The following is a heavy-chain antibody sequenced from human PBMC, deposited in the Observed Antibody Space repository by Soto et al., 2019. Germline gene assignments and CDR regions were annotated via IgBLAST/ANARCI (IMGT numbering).Heavy chain of an antibody. CDR3: ARGLNWGSYYYYGMDV. D-gene: IGHD7-27*01. V-gene: IGHV3-53*04. Sequence: GGSLRLSCAASGFTVSSNYMSWVRQAPGKGLEWVSVIYSGGSTYYADSVKGRFTISRHNSKNTLYLQMNSLRAEDTAVYYCARGLNWGSYYYYGMDVWGQGTTVTVSS. CDR1: GFTVSSNY. CDR2: IYSGGST. J-gene: IGHJ6*02.